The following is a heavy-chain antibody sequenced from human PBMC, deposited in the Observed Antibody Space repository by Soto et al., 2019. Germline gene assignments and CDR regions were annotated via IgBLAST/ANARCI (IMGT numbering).Heavy chain of an antibody. D-gene: IGHD3-16*02. Sequence: SETLSLTCAVSGGSISSGGYSWSWIRQPPGKGLEWIGYIYHSGSTYYNPSLKSRVTISVDTSKNQFSLKLSSVTAADTAVYYCARSSLITFGGVIAPPFDYWGQGTLVTVSS. CDR1: GGSISSGGYS. CDR3: ARSSLITFGGVIAPPFDY. J-gene: IGHJ4*02. V-gene: IGHV4-30-2*05. CDR2: IYHSGST.